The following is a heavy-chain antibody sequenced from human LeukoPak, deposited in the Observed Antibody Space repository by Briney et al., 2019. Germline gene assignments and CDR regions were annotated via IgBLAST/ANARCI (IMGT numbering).Heavy chain of an antibody. CDR1: GFTISSYW. Sequence: GGSLRLSCAASGFTISSYWMNWIRQAPGKGLVWVSRIKSDGSTSYADSVKGRFTISRDNANSTLYLQMNSLRAEDTAIYYCARIGYSSSSFDYWGQGTLVTVSS. D-gene: IGHD6-6*01. V-gene: IGHV3-74*01. J-gene: IGHJ4*02. CDR2: IKSDGST. CDR3: ARIGYSSSSFDY.